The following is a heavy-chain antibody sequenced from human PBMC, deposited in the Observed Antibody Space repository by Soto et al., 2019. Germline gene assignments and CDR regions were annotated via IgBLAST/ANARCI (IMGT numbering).Heavy chain of an antibody. CDR3: AKAPYQRLRKMDAFDI. CDR2: ISWNSGSI. D-gene: IGHD2-2*01. J-gene: IGHJ3*02. CDR1: GFTFDDYA. Sequence: EVQLVESGGGLVQPGRSLRLSCAASGFTFDDYAMHWVRQAPGKGLEWVSGISWNSGSIGYADSVKGRFTISRDNAKNSLYLQMNSLRAEDTALYYCAKAPYQRLRKMDAFDIWGQGTMVTVSS. V-gene: IGHV3-9*01.